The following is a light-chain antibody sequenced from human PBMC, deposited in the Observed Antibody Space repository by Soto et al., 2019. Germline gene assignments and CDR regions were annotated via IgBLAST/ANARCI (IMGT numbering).Light chain of an antibody. J-gene: IGKJ2*01. Sequence: EIVLTQSPGTLSLSPGERATLSCRASQSVSSSYLAWYQQKPGQAPRLLNYGASSRATGIPDRFSGSGSGTDFTLTINRLEPEDFAVYYCQQYGSSPLYTFGQGTKLEIK. CDR1: QSVSSSY. CDR2: GAS. CDR3: QQYGSSPLYT. V-gene: IGKV3-20*01.